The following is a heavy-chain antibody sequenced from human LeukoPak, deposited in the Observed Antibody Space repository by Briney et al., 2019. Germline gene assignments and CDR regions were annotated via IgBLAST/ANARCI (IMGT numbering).Heavy chain of an antibody. V-gene: IGHV1-2*02. D-gene: IGHD4-17*01. Sequence: ASVKVSCKASGYTFTDYYMHWVRQAPGQGVEWMGWINPNGGGTNYAQKFQGRVTMTRDTSISTASMELSRLRSDDTAVYYCASLYGDYVSSDYWGQGTLVSVSS. J-gene: IGHJ4*02. CDR1: GYTFTDYY. CDR3: ASLYGDYVSSDY. CDR2: INPNGGGT.